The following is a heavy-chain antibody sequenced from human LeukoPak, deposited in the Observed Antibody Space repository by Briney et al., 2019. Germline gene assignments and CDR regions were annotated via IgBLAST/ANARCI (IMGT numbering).Heavy chain of an antibody. V-gene: IGHV3-30*19. Sequence: PGGSLRLSCAASGFTFSSYGMHWVRQAPGKGLEWVAVISYDGSNKYYADSVKGRFTISRDNSKNTLYLQMNSLRAEDTAVYYCARGYSSGWYGDWFDPWGQGTLVTVSS. J-gene: IGHJ5*02. CDR1: GFTFSSYG. D-gene: IGHD6-19*01. CDR3: ARGYSSGWYGDWFDP. CDR2: ISYDGSNK.